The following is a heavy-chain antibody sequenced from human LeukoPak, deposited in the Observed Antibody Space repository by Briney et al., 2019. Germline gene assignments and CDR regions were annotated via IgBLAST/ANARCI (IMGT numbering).Heavy chain of an antibody. CDR1: GFTFSNYW. Sequence: GGSLRLSCEASGFTFSNYWMTWVRQAPGKGLEWVANLNQYGNDKYYDDSVKGRFTIYRDNAKNSLYLQMNSLRAEDTALYYCARAGDSSSWYFGDYWGQGTLVTVSS. D-gene: IGHD6-13*01. V-gene: IGHV3-7*03. CDR2: LNQYGNDK. J-gene: IGHJ4*02. CDR3: ARAGDSSSWYFGDY.